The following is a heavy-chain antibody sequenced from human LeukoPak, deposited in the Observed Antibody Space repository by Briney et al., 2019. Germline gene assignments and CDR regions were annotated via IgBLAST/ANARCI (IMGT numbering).Heavy chain of an antibody. CDR2: ISSSSSYI. CDR1: GFTLSSYS. CDR3: ARDPGRVGYFDY. D-gene: IGHD1-26*01. V-gene: IGHV3-21*01. Sequence: GGSLRLSCAASGFTLSSYSMNWVRQAPGKGLEWVSSISSSSSYIYYADSVKGRFTISRDNAKNSLYLQMNSLRAEDTAVYYCARDPGRVGYFDYWGQGTLVTVSS. J-gene: IGHJ4*02.